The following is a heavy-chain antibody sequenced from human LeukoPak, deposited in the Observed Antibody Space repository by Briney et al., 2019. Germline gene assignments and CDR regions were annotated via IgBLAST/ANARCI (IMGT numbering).Heavy chain of an antibody. J-gene: IGHJ4*02. V-gene: IGHV4-59*01. CDR2: IFYSGSP. CDR3: ARRIPAAGQSSYYFDS. Sequence: KPSETLSLTCTVSGDSLSNYYWSWIRQPPGKGLEWIGYIFYSGSPNYNPSLTSRATISVDTSKSHFSLKLSSVTAADTAVYYCARRIPAAGQSSYYFDSWGQGALVTVSS. CDR1: GDSLSNYY. D-gene: IGHD6-13*01.